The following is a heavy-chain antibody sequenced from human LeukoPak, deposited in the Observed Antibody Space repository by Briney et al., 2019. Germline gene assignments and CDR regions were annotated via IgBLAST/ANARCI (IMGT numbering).Heavy chain of an antibody. J-gene: IGHJ5*02. D-gene: IGHD3-10*01. CDR3: ARQITGSGQGFDP. V-gene: IGHV3-23*01. CDR2: ISGSGGGT. CDR1: GFTFSSYA. Sequence: GGSLRLPCAASGFTFSSYAMSWVRQAPGKGLEWVSAISGSGGGTYYADAMKGRFSISRDNSKNTLSLQMNSLRAEDTAVYYCARQITGSGQGFDPWGQGTLVAVSS.